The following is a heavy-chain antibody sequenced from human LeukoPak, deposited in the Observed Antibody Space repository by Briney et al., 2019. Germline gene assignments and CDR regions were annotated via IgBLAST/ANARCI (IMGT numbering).Heavy chain of an antibody. CDR2: ISSSSSYI. CDR3: ARDLRFGEFTTDR. J-gene: IGHJ5*02. Sequence: GGSLRLSCAASGFTFSSYSMNWVRQAPGKGLEWVSSISSSSSYIYYADSVKGRFTISRDNAKNSLYLQTNSLRAEDTAVYYCARDLRFGEFTTDRWGQGTLVTVSS. CDR1: GFTFSSYS. V-gene: IGHV3-21*01. D-gene: IGHD3-10*01.